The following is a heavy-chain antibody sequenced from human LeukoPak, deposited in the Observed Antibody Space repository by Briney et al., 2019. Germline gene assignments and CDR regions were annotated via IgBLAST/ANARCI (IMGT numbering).Heavy chain of an antibody. D-gene: IGHD6-25*01. CDR1: GFTFSDYY. Sequence: PGGSLRLSCAASGFTFSDYYMSWIRQAPGKGLEWVSYISTSGSTIYYADSVKGRFTISRDNAKNPLYLQMNSLRAEDTAVYYCAGGFMNTRDACDLWGQGTMVTVSS. J-gene: IGHJ3*01. CDR2: ISTSGSTI. V-gene: IGHV3-11*01. CDR3: AGGFMNTRDACDL.